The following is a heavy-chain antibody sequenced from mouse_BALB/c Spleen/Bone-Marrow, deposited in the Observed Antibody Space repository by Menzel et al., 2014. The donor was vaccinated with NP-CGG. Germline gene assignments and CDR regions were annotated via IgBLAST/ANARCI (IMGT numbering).Heavy chain of an antibody. Sequence: VNVAESGPELVRPGVSVKISCKGSSYTFTDYAMHWVKQSHAKSLEWIGVISTYYGNANYNQKFKGKATMTVDKSSSTAYMELARLTSEDSAVYYCTRGGRYDEVAYRGQATLVTVSA. CDR2: ISTYYGNA. J-gene: IGHJ3*01. CDR3: TRGGRYDEVAY. V-gene: IGHV1-67*01. CDR1: SYTFTDYA. D-gene: IGHD2-14*01.